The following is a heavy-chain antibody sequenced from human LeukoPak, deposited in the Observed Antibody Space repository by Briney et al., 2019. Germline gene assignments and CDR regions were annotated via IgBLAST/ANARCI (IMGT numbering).Heavy chain of an antibody. V-gene: IGHV1-2*02. CDR1: GYTFTGYY. Sequence: ASVKVSCKASGYTFTGYYMHWVRQAPGQGLEWMGWINPNSGGTNYAQKFQGRVTMTRDTSISTAYMELSRLRSNDTAVYYCAAGELSSSWYYAHQRAFDYWGQGTLVTVSS. CDR3: AAGELSSSWYYAHQRAFDY. D-gene: IGHD6-13*01. CDR2: INPNSGGT. J-gene: IGHJ4*02.